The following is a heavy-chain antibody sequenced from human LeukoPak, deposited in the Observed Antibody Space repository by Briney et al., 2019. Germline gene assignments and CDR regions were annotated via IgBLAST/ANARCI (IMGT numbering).Heavy chain of an antibody. CDR1: GFTFSSYG. CDR2: IWYDGSNK. D-gene: IGHD3-10*01. CDR3: AREPPWFGEFLFDY. V-gene: IGHV3-33*01. J-gene: IGHJ4*02. Sequence: GGSLTLSCAASGFTFSSYGMHWVRQAPGKGLEWVAVIWYDGSNKYYADSVKGRFTISRDNSKNTLYLQMNSLRAEDTAVYYCAREPPWFGEFLFDYWGQGTLVTVSS.